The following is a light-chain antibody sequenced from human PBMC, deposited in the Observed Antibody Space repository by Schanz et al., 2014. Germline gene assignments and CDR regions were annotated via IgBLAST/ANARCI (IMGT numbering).Light chain of an antibody. V-gene: IGLV2-23*01. J-gene: IGLJ3*02. CDR2: EAT. CDR1: SSDVGSSNV. CDR3: CSYAGSSTWV. Sequence: QSALTQPASVSGSPGQSITISCTGTSSDVGSSNVVSWYQQHPGKAPQLMIYEATKRPSGVSYRFSGSKSGNTASLTISGLQAEDEGDYYCCSYAGSSTWVFGGGTKLTV.